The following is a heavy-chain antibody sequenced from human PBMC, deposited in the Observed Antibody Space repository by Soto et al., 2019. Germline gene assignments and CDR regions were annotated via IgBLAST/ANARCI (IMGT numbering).Heavy chain of an antibody. Sequence: ASVKVSCKTSGYTFSNYGITWVRQAPGQPLEWLGWISLYSDGTNYAQKFQGRVSITTDTSTTTAYMELGSLRSDDTAVYYCARVVPGAEAWFGPWGQGTLVTVSS. CDR2: ISLYSDGT. CDR1: GYTFSNYG. J-gene: IGHJ5*02. V-gene: IGHV1-18*01. CDR3: ARVVPGAEAWFGP. D-gene: IGHD2-2*01.